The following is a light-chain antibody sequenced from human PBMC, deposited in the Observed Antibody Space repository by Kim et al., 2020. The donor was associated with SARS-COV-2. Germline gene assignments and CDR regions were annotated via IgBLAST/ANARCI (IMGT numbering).Light chain of an antibody. J-gene: IGKJ1*01. CDR3: QYVYSTPLT. Sequence: DIQMTQSPSSLSASVGDRVIITCRASQTIIHHLNWYQHKPEKAPKLLLCAAVSLQSGVPSRFSGSGSGTDFTLTISSLQPEDVATYDCQYVYSTPLTCGQGTKVEIK. CDR1: QTIIHH. V-gene: IGKV1-39*01. CDR2: AAV.